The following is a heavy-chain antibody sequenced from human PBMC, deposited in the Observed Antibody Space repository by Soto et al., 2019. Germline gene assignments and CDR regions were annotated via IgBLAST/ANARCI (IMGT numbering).Heavy chain of an antibody. J-gene: IGHJ6*03. CDR1: GFTFSKCG. Sequence: GGSLRLSCAASGFTFSKCGMHWVRQAPGKGLEWVALISYHGSNEYYADSVKGRFTISRDNSKNTLSLQMNSLRAEDTAVYYCAKDDYYGSLGFMDVWGKGTTVTVSS. D-gene: IGHD3-10*01. V-gene: IGHV3-30*18. CDR2: ISYHGSNE. CDR3: AKDDYYGSLGFMDV.